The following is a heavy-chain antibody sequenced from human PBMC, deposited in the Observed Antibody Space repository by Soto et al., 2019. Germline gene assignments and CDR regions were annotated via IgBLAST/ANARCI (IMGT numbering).Heavy chain of an antibody. Sequence: PGGSLRLSCAASGFTFSSYAMSWVRQAPGKGLEWVSAISGSGGSTYYADSVKGRFTISRDNSKNSLYLQMNSLRTEDTALYYCAKSKPPARLPDYWGPRTLVTVSS. CDR2: ISGSGGST. D-gene: IGHD6-6*01. CDR1: GFTFSSYA. V-gene: IGHV3-23*01. J-gene: IGHJ4*02. CDR3: AKSKPPARLPDY.